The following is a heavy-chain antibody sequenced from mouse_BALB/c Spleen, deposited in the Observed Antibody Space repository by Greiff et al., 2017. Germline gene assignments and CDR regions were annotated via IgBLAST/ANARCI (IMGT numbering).Heavy chain of an antibody. CDR3: ARALRLPYFDY. J-gene: IGHJ2*01. CDR2: ISYSGST. V-gene: IGHV3-2*02. D-gene: IGHD1-2*01. Sequence: VQLQQSGPGLVKPSQSLSLTCTVTGYSITSDYAWNWIRQFPGNKLEWMGYISYSGSTSYNPSLKSRISITRDTSKNQFFLQLNSVTTEDTATYYCARALRLPYFDYWGQGTTLTVSS. CDR1: GYSITSDYA.